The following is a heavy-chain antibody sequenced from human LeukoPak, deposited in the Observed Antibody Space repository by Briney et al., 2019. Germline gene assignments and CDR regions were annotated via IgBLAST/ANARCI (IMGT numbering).Heavy chain of an antibody. J-gene: IGHJ3*02. V-gene: IGHV2-5*01. CDR2: SYWNDEK. CDR3: AHSPSTVILMIDAFDI. Sequence: ESGPTLVNPTRPLTLTFTFSGFSVSTSGGGVGWIRQPPGKALELLALSYWNDEKRYSPSLKSRLTITKHTTTNQAVLTITNMDPVDTATYYCAHSPSTVILMIDAFDIWGQGTMVTASS. CDR1: GFSVSTSGGG. D-gene: IGHD2-8*01.